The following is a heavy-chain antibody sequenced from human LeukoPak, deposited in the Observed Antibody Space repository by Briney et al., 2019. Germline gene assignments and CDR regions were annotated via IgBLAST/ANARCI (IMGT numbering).Heavy chain of an antibody. CDR3: ARGFLPIRGRAGAFDI. J-gene: IGHJ3*02. CDR2: IYTSGST. V-gene: IGHV4-59*10. CDR1: GGSFSGYY. D-gene: IGHD2-2*02. Sequence: KPSETLSLTCAVYGGSFSGYYWSWLRQPAGKGLEWIGRIYTSGSTNYNPSLKSRVTMSVDTSKNQFSLKLSSVTAADTAVYYCARGFLPIRGRAGAFDIWGQGTMVTVSS.